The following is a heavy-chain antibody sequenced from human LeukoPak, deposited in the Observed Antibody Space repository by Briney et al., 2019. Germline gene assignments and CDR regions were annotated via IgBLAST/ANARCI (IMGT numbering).Heavy chain of an antibody. CDR3: AKVLLWFGELLYDAFDI. D-gene: IGHD3-10*01. V-gene: IGHV3-23*01. Sequence: GGSLRLSCAASGFTFSSSAMSWVRQAPGKGLEWVSAISNNGGYTYYADSVQGRFTISRDNSKSTLCLQMNSLRAEDTAVYYCAKVLLWFGELLYDAFDIWGQGTMVTVSS. CDR1: GFTFSSSA. CDR2: ISNNGGYT. J-gene: IGHJ3*02.